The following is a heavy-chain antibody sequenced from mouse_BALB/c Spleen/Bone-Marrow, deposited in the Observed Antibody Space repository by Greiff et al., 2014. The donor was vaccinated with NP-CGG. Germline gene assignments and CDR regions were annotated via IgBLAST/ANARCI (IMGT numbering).Heavy chain of an antibody. V-gene: IGHV1-5*01. CDR3: TSDYDDY. D-gene: IGHD2-4*01. Sequence: EVQLPQSGTVLARPGASVKMSCKASGYTFTSYWMRWVKQRPGQDLEWIGAIYPGNSDTSYNQKFKGKAKRTAVTSTSTAYMELSSLTNEDSAVYYCTSDYDDYWGQGTTLTVPS. J-gene: IGHJ2*01. CDR2: IYPGNSDT. CDR1: GYTFTSYW.